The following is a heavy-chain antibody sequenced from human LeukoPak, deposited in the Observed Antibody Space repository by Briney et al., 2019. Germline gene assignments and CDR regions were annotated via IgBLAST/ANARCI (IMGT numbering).Heavy chain of an antibody. J-gene: IGHJ6*03. CDR2: IYYSGST. CDR3: ARRQYQLIYGYYYYYMDV. Sequence: KPSETLSPTCTVSGGSINSYYWSWIRQPPGKGLEWIGYIYYSGSTNYNPSLKSRVTISVDTSKNQFSLKLSSVTAADTAVYYGARRQYQLIYGYYYYYMDVWGKGTTVTVSS. V-gene: IGHV4-59*01. D-gene: IGHD2-2*02. CDR1: GGSINSYY.